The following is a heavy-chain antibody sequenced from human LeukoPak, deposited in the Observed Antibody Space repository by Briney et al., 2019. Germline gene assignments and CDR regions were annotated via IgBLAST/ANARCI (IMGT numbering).Heavy chain of an antibody. D-gene: IGHD1-26*01. CDR1: GGSISSGGYS. CDR3: AKRGVGTSNAYFDY. CDR2: IYHSGST. V-gene: IGHV4-30-2*01. Sequence: SETLSLTCAVSGGSISSGGYSWSWIRQPPGKGLEWIGYIYHSGSTYYNPSLKSRVTISVDRSKNQFSLKLSSVTAADTAVYYCAKRGVGTSNAYFDYWGQGTLVTVPS. J-gene: IGHJ4*02.